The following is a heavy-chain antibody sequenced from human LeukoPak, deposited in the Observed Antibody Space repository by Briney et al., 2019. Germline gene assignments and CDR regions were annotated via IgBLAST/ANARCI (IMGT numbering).Heavy chain of an antibody. J-gene: IGHJ6*02. D-gene: IGHD2-2*01. Sequence: SVTVSCKASGGTFSSYAISWVRQAPGQGLEWMGGIIPIFGTANYAQKFQGRVTITTDESTSTAYMELSSLRSEDTAVYYCARDYCSSTSCYYAVYYYYGMDVWGQGTTVTVSS. V-gene: IGHV1-69*05. CDR2: IIPIFGTA. CDR1: GGTFSSYA. CDR3: ARDYCSSTSCYYAVYYYYGMDV.